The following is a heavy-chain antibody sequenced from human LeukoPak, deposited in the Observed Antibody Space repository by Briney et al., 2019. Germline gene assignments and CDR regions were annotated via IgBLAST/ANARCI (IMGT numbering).Heavy chain of an antibody. D-gene: IGHD2-21*02. CDR1: GFTFSNNV. V-gene: IGHV3-64D*09. CDR3: VKDCSRDWNGHWFDS. Sequence: PGGSLRLSCSASGFTFSNNVMHWVRQAPGKGLEYVSAISGNGDATYYTDSVKGRFTISRDNSKSTLSLQMSSLRAEDTAIYYCVKDCSRDWNGHWFDSWGQGTLVTVSS. J-gene: IGHJ5*01. CDR2: ISGNGDAT.